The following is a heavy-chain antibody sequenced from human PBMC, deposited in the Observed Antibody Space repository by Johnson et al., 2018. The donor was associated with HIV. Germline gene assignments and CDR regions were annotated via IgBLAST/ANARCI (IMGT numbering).Heavy chain of an antibody. CDR1: GFTFSNYA. V-gene: IGHV3-30-3*01. D-gene: IGHD3-16*01. Sequence: QVQLVESGGGVVQPGRSLRLSCPASGFTFSNYAMHWVRQAPGKGLEWVAVISYDGTNEYYADSVQGRFTISRDNSKNTLYLQMNSLRSEDTAVYHCARDWGRFGQLGGDAFDIWGQGTMVTVSS. CDR3: ARDWGRFGQLGGDAFDI. CDR2: ISYDGTNE. J-gene: IGHJ3*02.